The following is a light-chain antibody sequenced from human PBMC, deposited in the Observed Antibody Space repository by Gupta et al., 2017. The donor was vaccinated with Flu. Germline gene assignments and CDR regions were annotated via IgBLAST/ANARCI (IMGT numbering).Light chain of an antibody. V-gene: IGLV2-8*01. CDR2: EVN. CDR3: SSYAGSNNPYV. J-gene: IGLJ1*01. CDR1: SSDVGGYNY. Sequence: SALTQPPSASGSPGQSVTISCTGTSSDVGGYNYVSWFQQHPGKAPKLMIYEVNKRPSGVPDRFSGSKSGNTASLTVSGLQAEDEADYYCSSYAGSNNPYVFGTGTAVTVL.